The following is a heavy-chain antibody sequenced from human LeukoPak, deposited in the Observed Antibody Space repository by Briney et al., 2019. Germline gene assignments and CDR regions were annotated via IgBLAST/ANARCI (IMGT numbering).Heavy chain of an antibody. CDR2: ISGSGGST. CDR3: AKDHSNTAYYYDSSGHYYFDY. D-gene: IGHD3-22*01. J-gene: IGHJ4*02. CDR1: GFTFSSYA. Sequence: GGSLRLSCAASGFTFSSYAMSWVRQAPGKGLEWVSAISGSGGSTYYADSVKGRFTSSRDNYKNTLYLQTNSLRAEDTAVYYCAKDHSNTAYYYDSSGHYYFDYWGQGTLVTVSS. V-gene: IGHV3-23*01.